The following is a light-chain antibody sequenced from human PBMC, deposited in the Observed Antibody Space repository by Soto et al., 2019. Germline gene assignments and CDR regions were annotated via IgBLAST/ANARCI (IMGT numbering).Light chain of an antibody. Sequence: EIVMTQSPGTLSVSPGERATLSCRASQSVSSNLAWYQQKPGQAPRLLIYGASTRATGIPARFSGSGSETEITLTISSLQSEDFAVYYCQQFYNWPRTFGQGTKVEIK. CDR3: QQFYNWPRT. CDR1: QSVSSN. CDR2: GAS. V-gene: IGKV3-15*01. J-gene: IGKJ1*01.